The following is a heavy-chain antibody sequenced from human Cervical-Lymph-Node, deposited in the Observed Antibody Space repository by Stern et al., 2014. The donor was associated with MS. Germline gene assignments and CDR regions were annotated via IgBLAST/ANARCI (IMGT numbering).Heavy chain of an antibody. J-gene: IGHJ4*02. CDR1: GFTFSSYA. CDR3: AKDLSEIAARTSGYFDY. Sequence: EVQLVESGGGLVQPGGSLRLSCAASGFTFSSYAMSWVRQAQGKGLEWVSAISGSGGSTYYADSVKGRFTISRDNSKNTLYLQMNSLRAEDTAVYYCAKDLSEIAARTSGYFDYWGQGTLVTVSS. V-gene: IGHV3-23*04. CDR2: ISGSGGST. D-gene: IGHD6-6*01.